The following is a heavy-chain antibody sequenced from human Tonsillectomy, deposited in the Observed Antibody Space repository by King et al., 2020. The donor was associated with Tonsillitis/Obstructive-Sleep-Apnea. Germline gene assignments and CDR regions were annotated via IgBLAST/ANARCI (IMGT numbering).Heavy chain of an antibody. J-gene: IGHJ4*02. CDR3: ARHPGSGSGPYYFDY. Sequence: QLVQSGAEVKKPGASLKISCKGSGHSFTSYWIGWVRQMPGKALEWMGIIYPGDSDTRYSPSFQGQVTSSADKSISTAYLQWSSLKASDTAMYYCARHPGSGSGPYYFDYWGLGTLVTVAS. V-gene: IGHV5-51*01. CDR2: IYPGDSDT. CDR1: GHSFTSYW. D-gene: IGHD3-10*01.